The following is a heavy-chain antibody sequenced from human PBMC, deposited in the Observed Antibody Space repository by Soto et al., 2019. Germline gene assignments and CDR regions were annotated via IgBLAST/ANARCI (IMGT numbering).Heavy chain of an antibody. V-gene: IGHV1-69*01. Sequence: QVQLVQSGAEVKEPGSSVKVSCKASGDTFSSYAITWVRQAPGQGLEWMGGIIPIFGSANYAQRFQGRVMISADESTSTAYMELNSLRSEDTAVYYCARDRGRIGTSGPLDYWGQGTLVTVSS. CDR3: ARDRGRIGTSGPLDY. D-gene: IGHD6-13*01. J-gene: IGHJ4*02. CDR1: GDTFSSYA. CDR2: IIPIFGSA.